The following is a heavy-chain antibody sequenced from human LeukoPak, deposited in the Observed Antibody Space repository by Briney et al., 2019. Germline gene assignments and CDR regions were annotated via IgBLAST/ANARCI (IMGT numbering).Heavy chain of an antibody. V-gene: IGHV1-18*01. CDR1: VDSFASYG. D-gene: IGHD3-22*01. Sequence: GASVKVSCKASVDSFASYGISWVRQAHGQGLEWMGWISAYNGNINYAQKLQGRVTMTTDTSTSTAYMELRSLRSDDTAMYYCATSLYYDSSGYYSSFDIWGQGTMVTVSS. J-gene: IGHJ3*02. CDR3: ATSLYYDSSGYYSSFDI. CDR2: ISAYNGNI.